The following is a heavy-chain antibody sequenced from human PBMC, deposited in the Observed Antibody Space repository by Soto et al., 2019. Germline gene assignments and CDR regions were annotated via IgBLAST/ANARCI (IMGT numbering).Heavy chain of an antibody. Sequence: QVQLVQSGAEVKKPGASVKVSCKASGYTFTSYGISWVRQAPGQGLEWMGWISAYNGNTNYAQKHQGRVTMTTATTTSTAYMERRSLRSDDTAVYYCARVIAAAVDFDYWGQGTLVTVSS. CDR3: ARVIAAAVDFDY. V-gene: IGHV1-18*01. CDR2: ISAYNGNT. CDR1: GYTFTSYG. D-gene: IGHD6-25*01. J-gene: IGHJ4*02.